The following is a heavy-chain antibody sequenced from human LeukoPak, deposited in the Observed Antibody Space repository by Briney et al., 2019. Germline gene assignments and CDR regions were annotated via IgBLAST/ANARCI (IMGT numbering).Heavy chain of an antibody. CDR3: AREKWAADTGWFDP. V-gene: IGHV3-21*01. J-gene: IGHJ5*02. D-gene: IGHD6-13*01. CDR1: GFTFSSYS. CDR2: ISSSSSYI. Sequence: GGSVRLSCAASGFTFSSYSMNWGRQAPGKGLEWVSSISSSSSYIYYADSVKGRFTISRDNAKNSLYLQMNSLRAEDTAVFYCAREKWAADTGWFDPWGQGTLVTVSS.